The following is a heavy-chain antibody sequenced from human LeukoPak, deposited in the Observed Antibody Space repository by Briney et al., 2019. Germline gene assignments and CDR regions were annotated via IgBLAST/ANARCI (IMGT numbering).Heavy chain of an antibody. J-gene: IGHJ3*02. CDR3: ARDLVTVTKGFDI. CDR1: DDSFSSHY. CDR2: ISYIGTT. D-gene: IGHD4-17*01. V-gene: IGHV4-59*11. Sequence: PSETLSLTCAVSDDSFSSHYWTWIRQPPGKGLEWIGYISYIGTTNSNPSLKSRFTISIDTSKNQFSLKLRSVTDADTAVYYGARDLVTVTKGFDIWGQGTMVSVSS.